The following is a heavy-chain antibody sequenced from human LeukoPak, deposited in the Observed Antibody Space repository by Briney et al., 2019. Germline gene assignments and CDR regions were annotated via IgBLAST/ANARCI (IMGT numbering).Heavy chain of an antibody. J-gene: IGHJ5*02. D-gene: IGHD3-3*01. CDR1: GGSISSSSYY. V-gene: IGHV4-39*01. CDR2: IYYSGST. Sequence: PSETLSLTCTVSGGSISSSSYYWGWIRQPPGKGLEWIGSIYYSGSTYYNPSLKSRVTISVDTSKNQFSLKLSSVTAADTAVYYCARPHGDFWSGYYVGSYWFDPWGQGTLVTVSS. CDR3: ARPHGDFWSGYYVGSYWFDP.